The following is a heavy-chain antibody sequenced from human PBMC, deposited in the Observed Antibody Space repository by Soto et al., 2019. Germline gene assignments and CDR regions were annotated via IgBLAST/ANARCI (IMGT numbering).Heavy chain of an antibody. V-gene: IGHV4-31*03. Sequence: SETLSLTCTVSGGSISSGGYYWSWIRQHPGKGLEWIGYIYYSGSTYYNPSLKSRVTISVDTSKNQFSLKLSSVTAADPAVYYCARGDWLSRLYWVYWGQGTLVTVSS. D-gene: IGHD3-9*01. CDR2: IYYSGST. CDR1: GGSISSGGYY. CDR3: ARGDWLSRLYWVY. J-gene: IGHJ4*02.